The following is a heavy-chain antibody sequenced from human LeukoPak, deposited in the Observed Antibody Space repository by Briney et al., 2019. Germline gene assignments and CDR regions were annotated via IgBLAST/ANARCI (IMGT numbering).Heavy chain of an antibody. CDR2: ISGSGGTT. Sequence: GGSLRLSCAASGFTFSSFAMSWVRQAPGKGLEWVSTISGSGGTTNYADSVKGRFTFSRDNSKNTLYLQMNSLRAEDTAVYYCTKDLPDYGDYIEGYWGQGTLVTVSS. J-gene: IGHJ4*02. D-gene: IGHD4-17*01. V-gene: IGHV3-23*01. CDR1: GFTFSSFA. CDR3: TKDLPDYGDYIEGY.